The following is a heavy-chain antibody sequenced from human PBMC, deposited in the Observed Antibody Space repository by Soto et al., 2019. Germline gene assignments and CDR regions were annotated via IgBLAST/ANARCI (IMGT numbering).Heavy chain of an antibody. CDR2: ISYDESKK. Sequence: QVQLVESGGGVVQPGRSLRLSCAASGFTFSPYGIHWVRQAPGKGLEWVSLISYDESKKFYAESVKGRFTISRDNSKNTVYPQMNSLRGEDTAVYYCAKDYYRGYSYAHDYWGQGTLVTVSS. V-gene: IGHV3-30*18. CDR1: GFTFSPYG. D-gene: IGHD5-18*01. J-gene: IGHJ4*02. CDR3: AKDYYRGYSYAHDY.